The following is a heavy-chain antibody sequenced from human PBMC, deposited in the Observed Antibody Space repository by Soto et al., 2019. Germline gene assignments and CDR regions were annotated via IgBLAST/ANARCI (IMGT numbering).Heavy chain of an antibody. CDR2: VYHTGRT. V-gene: IGHV4-61*01. CDR3: ARHIDYFDS. J-gene: IGHJ4*02. D-gene: IGHD2-21*01. Sequence: PLETLSLTCTVSGSSFRSGSYYWSWIRQPPGKGLEWIGYVYHTGRTSYNPSLKSRVSISMDTSKNRFSLNLDSVTAADTAVYFCARHIDYFDSWGQGTRVTVSS. CDR1: GSSFRSGSYY.